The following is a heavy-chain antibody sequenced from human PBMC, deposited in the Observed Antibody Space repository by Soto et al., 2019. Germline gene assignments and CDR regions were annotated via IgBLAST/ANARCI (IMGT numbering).Heavy chain of an antibody. CDR2: ISSSSSTI. J-gene: IGHJ6*02. CDR3: AKEWGYSGYDFPYYYYGMDV. CDR1: GFTFSSYS. D-gene: IGHD5-12*01. V-gene: IGHV3-48*01. Sequence: PGGSLRLSCAASGFTFSSYSMNWVRQAPGKGLEWVSSISSSSSTIYYADSVKGRFTISRDNAKNTLYLQMNSLRAEDTAVYYCAKEWGYSGYDFPYYYYGMDVWGQGTTVTVSS.